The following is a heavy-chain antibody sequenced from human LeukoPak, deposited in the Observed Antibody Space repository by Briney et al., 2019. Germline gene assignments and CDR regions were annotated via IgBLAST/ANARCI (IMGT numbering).Heavy chain of an antibody. CDR1: GYSISSGNY. V-gene: IGHV4-38-2*02. Sequence: SETLSLTCSVSGYSISSGNYWGWIRLPPGKGLQWIGSIYHSGSTYYNPSLRSRATISVDTSKNQFSLKLSSVTAADTAVYYCTRAASSGPLFTYHMDVWGKGTTVTVSS. J-gene: IGHJ6*03. CDR3: TRAASSGPLFTYHMDV. D-gene: IGHD3-22*01. CDR2: IYHSGST.